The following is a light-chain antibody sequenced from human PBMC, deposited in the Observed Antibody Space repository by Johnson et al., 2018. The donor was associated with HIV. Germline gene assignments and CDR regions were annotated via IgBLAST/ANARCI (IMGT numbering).Light chain of an antibody. Sequence: QSVLTQPPSVSAAPGQKVTISCSGSSSNIGNNYVSWYQQLPGTAPKLLIYENTKRPSGIPDRFSGSKSGTSANLGITGLPTGDEADYYCGTWENSLSTPYVVGIGTKVTVL. CDR1: SSNIGNNY. J-gene: IGLJ1*01. V-gene: IGLV1-51*02. CDR3: GTWENSLSTPYV. CDR2: ENT.